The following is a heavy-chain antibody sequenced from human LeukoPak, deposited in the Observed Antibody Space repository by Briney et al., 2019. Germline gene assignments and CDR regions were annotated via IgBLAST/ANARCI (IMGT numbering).Heavy chain of an antibody. J-gene: IGHJ4*02. D-gene: IGHD6-6*01. CDR3: ARDFGWGLAARRIDY. V-gene: IGHV3-48*01. CDR2: ISSSSSSTI. CDR1: GFTFSSYS. Sequence: GGSLRLSFAASGFTFSSYSMNWVRQAPGKGLEWVSYISSSSSSTIYYADSVKGRFTISRDNAKNSLYLQMNSLRAEDTAVYYCARDFGWGLAARRIDYWGQGTLVTVSS.